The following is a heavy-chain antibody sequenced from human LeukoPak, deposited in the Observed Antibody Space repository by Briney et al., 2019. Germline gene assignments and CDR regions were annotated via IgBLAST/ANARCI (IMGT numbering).Heavy chain of an antibody. V-gene: IGHV5-51*01. J-gene: IGHJ2*01. CDR2: IYPGDSDT. CDR3: ARPEGDYYDSSGGVIDWYFDL. CDR1: GYSFTSYW. Sequence: GESLKISCKGSGYSFTSYWIGWVRQMPGKGLEWMGIIYPGDSDTRYSPSFQGQVTISADKSISTAYLQWSSLKASDTAMYYCARPEGDYYDSSGGVIDWYFDLWGRGTLVTVSS. D-gene: IGHD3-22*01.